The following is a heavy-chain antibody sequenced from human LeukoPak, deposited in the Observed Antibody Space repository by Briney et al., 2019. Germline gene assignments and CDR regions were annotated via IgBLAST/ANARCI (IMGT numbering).Heavy chain of an antibody. Sequence: GGSLRLSCAASEFTFSSYGMHWVRQAPGEGLEWVSSISTSSSYIYYADSLKGRFTISRDNPNNSLYLQMNSLRAEDTAVYYCARGRGYSSSSDAFDIWGQGTMVTVSS. CDR1: EFTFSSYG. CDR3: ARGRGYSSSSDAFDI. J-gene: IGHJ3*02. V-gene: IGHV3-21*01. CDR2: ISTSSSYI. D-gene: IGHD6-6*01.